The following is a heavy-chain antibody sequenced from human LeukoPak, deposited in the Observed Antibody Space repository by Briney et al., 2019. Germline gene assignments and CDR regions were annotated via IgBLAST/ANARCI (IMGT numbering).Heavy chain of an antibody. Sequence: GESLKISFKGSGYRFTSYWNGWVRQMPGKGVEWMGVIYPGDSDTRHSPSFQGQVPFSADRSIRPAYLQWSSLKASATAMYYCARRGGRMATSPTDYWGQGTLVTASS. J-gene: IGHJ4*02. D-gene: IGHD5-24*01. CDR3: ARRGGRMATSPTDY. CDR2: IYPGDSDT. V-gene: IGHV5-51*01. CDR1: GYRFTSYW.